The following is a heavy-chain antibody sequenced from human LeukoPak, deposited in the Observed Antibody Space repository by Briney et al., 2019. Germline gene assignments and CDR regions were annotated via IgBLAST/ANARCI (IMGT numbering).Heavy chain of an antibody. Sequence: ALVKVSCKASGYTFTSYDINWVRQATGQGLEWMGWMNPNSGNTGYAQKFQGRLTMTRDTSISTAYMELSSLRSEDTAVYYCARGGILVQGVTILYGMDVWGQGTTVTVSS. V-gene: IGHV1-8*01. J-gene: IGHJ6*02. CDR2: MNPNSGNT. CDR1: GYTFTSYD. CDR3: ARGGILVQGVTILYGMDV. D-gene: IGHD3-10*01.